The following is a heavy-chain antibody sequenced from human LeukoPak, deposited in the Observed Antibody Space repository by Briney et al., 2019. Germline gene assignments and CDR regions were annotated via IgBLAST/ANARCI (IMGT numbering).Heavy chain of an antibody. J-gene: IGHJ6*04. CDR1: GGTFSSYA. V-gene: IGHV1-69*05. D-gene: IGHD2-21*01. Sequence: ASVKVSCKASGGTFSSYAISWARQAPGQGLEWMGGIIQIFGSANYAQKFQGRVTISTDESTSTAYMELSSLRSEDTAVYYCARDRTPYCGGDCYSRLDVWGKGTTVTVSS. CDR3: ARDRTPYCGGDCYSRLDV. CDR2: IIQIFGSA.